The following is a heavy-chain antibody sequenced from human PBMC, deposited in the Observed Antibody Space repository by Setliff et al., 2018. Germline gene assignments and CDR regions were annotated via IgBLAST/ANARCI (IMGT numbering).Heavy chain of an antibody. CDR2: IIPILGIA. V-gene: IGHV1-69*10. D-gene: IGHD3-22*01. CDR3: ARAPRYYYDNTGYRSFDY. CDR1: GGTFSSYA. J-gene: IGHJ4*02. Sequence: SVKVSCKASGGTFSSYAISWVRQAPGQGLEWMGGIIPILGIANYAQKFQGRVTITADKSTSTAYMELSSLRSEDTAVYYCARAPRYYYDNTGYRSFDYWGQGTLVTVSS.